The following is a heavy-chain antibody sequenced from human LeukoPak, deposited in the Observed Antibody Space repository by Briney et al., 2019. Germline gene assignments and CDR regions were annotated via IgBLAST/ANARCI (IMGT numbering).Heavy chain of an antibody. CDR2: IKSKTDGGTT. D-gene: IGHD3-10*01. CDR3: TTAPLESYYGSGSYKRYFDY. CDR1: GFTFSNAW. J-gene: IGHJ4*02. V-gene: IGHV3-15*01. Sequence: GGSLRLSCAASGFTFSNAWMSWVRQAPGKGLEWVGRIKSKTDGGTTDYAAPVKGRFTISRDDSKNTLYLQMNSLKTEDTAVYYCTTAPLESYYGSGSYKRYFDYWGQGTLVTVSS.